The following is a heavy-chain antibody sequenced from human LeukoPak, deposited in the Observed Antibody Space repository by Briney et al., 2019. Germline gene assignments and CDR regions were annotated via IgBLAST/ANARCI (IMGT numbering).Heavy chain of an antibody. Sequence: PGGSLRLSCAASGFTFSDSAMHWVRQAPGKGLEWVAGISFTTPSRTYNADSVKGRFTISRDNSRNTLYLQMNSLRTDDTATYYCTKSTDYWYYGMDVWGQGTTVTVSS. CDR1: GFTFSDSA. CDR3: TKSTDYWYYGMDV. V-gene: IGHV3-23*01. D-gene: IGHD2-8*02. CDR2: ISFTTPSRT. J-gene: IGHJ6*02.